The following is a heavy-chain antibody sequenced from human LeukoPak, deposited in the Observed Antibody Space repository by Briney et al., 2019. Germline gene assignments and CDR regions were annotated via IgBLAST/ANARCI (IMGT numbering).Heavy chain of an antibody. D-gene: IGHD2-15*01. CDR3: ARNYCLGGACWFDP. Sequence: GESLKISCKGSGYSFTNYWIGWVRQMPGKGLEWMGIIYPGDSDTRYSPSFQGQVTISADKSINTAYLQWSSLKASDTAMYFCARNYCLGGACWFDPWGQGTLVTVSS. CDR2: IYPGDSDT. V-gene: IGHV5-51*01. J-gene: IGHJ5*02. CDR1: GYSFTNYW.